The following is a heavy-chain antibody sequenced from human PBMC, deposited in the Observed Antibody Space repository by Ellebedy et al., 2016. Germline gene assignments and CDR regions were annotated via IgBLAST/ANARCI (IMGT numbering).Heavy chain of an antibody. D-gene: IGHD2-2*01. CDR1: GGSFSGYY. CDR3: ARAKFPPQDSSTTWGSRYRGGYYMDV. CDR2: INHSGST. Sequence: SETLSLXXAVYGGSFSGYYWSWIRQPPGKGLEWIGEINHSGSTNYNPSLKSRVTISVDTSKNQFSLKLSSVTAADTAVYYCARAKFPPQDSSTTWGSRYRGGYYMDVWGKGTTVTVSS. J-gene: IGHJ6*03. V-gene: IGHV4-34*01.